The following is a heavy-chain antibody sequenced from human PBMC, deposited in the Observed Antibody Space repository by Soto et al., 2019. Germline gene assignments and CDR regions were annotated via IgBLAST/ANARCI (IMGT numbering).Heavy chain of an antibody. CDR3: ARGRYLDYYYYGMDV. Sequence: GGSLRLPCAASGFLVSNNYMDWVRQAPGKGLEWVSVIYSGGSAYYADSVKGRFTISRDNSKNTLYLQMTSLRTEDTAVYYCARGRYLDYYYYGMDVWGQGTTVTVSS. J-gene: IGHJ6*02. V-gene: IGHV3-53*01. CDR1: GFLVSNNY. CDR2: IYSGGSA. D-gene: IGHD1-20*01.